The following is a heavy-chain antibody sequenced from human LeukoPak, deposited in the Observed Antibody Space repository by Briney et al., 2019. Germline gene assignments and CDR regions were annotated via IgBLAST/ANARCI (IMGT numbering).Heavy chain of an antibody. Sequence: ASVKVSCKASGYTFTSYAMHWVRQAPGQRLEWMGWINAGNGNTKYSQKSQGRVTITRDTSASTAYMELSSLRSEDTAVYYCARDRVVVPAAMPTRLGFDPWGQGTLVTVSS. D-gene: IGHD2-2*01. CDR3: ARDRVVVPAAMPTRLGFDP. CDR2: INAGNGNT. J-gene: IGHJ5*02. V-gene: IGHV1-3*01. CDR1: GYTFTSYA.